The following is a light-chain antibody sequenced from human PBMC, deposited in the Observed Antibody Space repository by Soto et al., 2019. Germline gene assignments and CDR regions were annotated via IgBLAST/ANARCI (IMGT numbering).Light chain of an antibody. J-gene: IGKJ4*01. CDR2: VAS. V-gene: IGKV3-20*01. CDR3: HQYDSSPLT. CDR1: QSVSSSY. Sequence: EIVLTQSPGTLSLSPGERATLSCRASQSVSSSYLAWYQQKPGQAPRLLIYVASSRATGIPDRFSGSGSRTDFTLTISRLEPEDFAVYYCHQYDSSPLTFGGGNKMEIK.